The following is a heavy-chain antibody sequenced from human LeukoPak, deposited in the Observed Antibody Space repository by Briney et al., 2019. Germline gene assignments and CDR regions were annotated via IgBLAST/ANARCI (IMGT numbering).Heavy chain of an antibody. Sequence: ASVKVSCKASGYTFTSYDINRVRQATGQGLEWMGWMNPNSGNTGYAQKFQGRVTMTRNTSISTAYMELSSLRSEDTAVYYCARSGDYDSSGYAGSFDIWGQGTMVTVSS. CDR2: MNPNSGNT. D-gene: IGHD3-22*01. CDR3: ARSGDYDSSGYAGSFDI. V-gene: IGHV1-8*01. CDR1: GYTFTSYD. J-gene: IGHJ3*02.